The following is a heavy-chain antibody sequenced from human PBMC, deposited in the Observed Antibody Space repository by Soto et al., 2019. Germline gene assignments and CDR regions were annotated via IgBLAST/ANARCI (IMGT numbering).Heavy chain of an antibody. J-gene: IGHJ6*02. Sequence: SETLSLTCSVSGDSISNSYWSWIRQPPGKGLEWIAFIYNSVSTNYNPSLKSRVTISVDTSKNQFSLRLSSVTAADTAVYYCARALTYFYDSGSYFSPYGMDVWGQGTTVTVSS. CDR1: GDSISNSY. V-gene: IGHV4-59*12. CDR2: IYNSVST. D-gene: IGHD3-10*01. CDR3: ARALTYFYDSGSYFSPYGMDV.